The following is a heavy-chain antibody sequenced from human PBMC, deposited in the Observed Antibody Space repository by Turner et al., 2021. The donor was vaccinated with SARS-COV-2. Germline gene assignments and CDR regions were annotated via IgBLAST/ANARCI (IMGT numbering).Heavy chain of an antibody. Sequence: EVRLVESGGGLVKPGGSLRLSCAASGFTFSSYTMYWVRQAPGKGLEWVSSISSSSSYIYYADSVKGRFTISRDNAKNSLYLQMNSLRAEDTAVYYCARGTYYYDSSVYSGTNWFDPWGQGTLVTVSS. CDR1: GFTFSSYT. CDR3: ARGTYYYDSSVYSGTNWFDP. J-gene: IGHJ5*02. CDR2: ISSSSSYI. D-gene: IGHD3-22*01. V-gene: IGHV3-21*01.